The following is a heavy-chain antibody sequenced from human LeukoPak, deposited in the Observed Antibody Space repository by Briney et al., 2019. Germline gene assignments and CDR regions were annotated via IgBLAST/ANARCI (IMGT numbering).Heavy chain of an antibody. Sequence: SETLSLTCTVSGGSISSYYWSWIRQPPGKGLEWIGYIYYSGSTNYNPSLKSRVTISVDTSKNQFSLKLSSVTAADTAVYYCARVNSGYDWAYYYCYGMDVWGQGTTVTVSS. CDR3: ARVNSGYDWAYYYCYGMDV. J-gene: IGHJ6*02. CDR2: IYYSGST. D-gene: IGHD5-12*01. CDR1: GGSISSYY. V-gene: IGHV4-59*08.